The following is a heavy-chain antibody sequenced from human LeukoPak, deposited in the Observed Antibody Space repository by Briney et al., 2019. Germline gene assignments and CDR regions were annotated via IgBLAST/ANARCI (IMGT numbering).Heavy chain of an antibody. CDR2: VYYSGST. J-gene: IGHJ4*02. D-gene: IGHD3-10*01. CDR1: GCSISHYY. V-gene: IGHV4-59*01. Sequence: SETLSLTCTVSGCSISHYYWSWIRQPPGKGLEGVGYVYYSGSTDYNPSLKSRLTISLDMYKNQFSLKLSSVTDAATAVYYCATGRYYYGSEYWGTGTIFT. CDR3: ATGRYYYGSEY.